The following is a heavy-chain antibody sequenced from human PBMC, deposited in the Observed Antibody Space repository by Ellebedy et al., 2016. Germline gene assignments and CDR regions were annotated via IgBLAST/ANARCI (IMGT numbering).Heavy chain of an antibody. D-gene: IGHD2-21*02. CDR3: ARLFCGGDCPFDY. V-gene: IGHV4-59*08. CDR2: IYYSGST. CDR1: GGSISSYY. Sequence: SETLSLXCTVSGGSISSYYWSWIRQPPGKGLEWIGYIYYSGSTNYNPSLKSRVTISVDTSKNQFSLKLSSVTAADTAVYYCARLFCGGDCPFDYWGQGTLVTVSS. J-gene: IGHJ4*02.